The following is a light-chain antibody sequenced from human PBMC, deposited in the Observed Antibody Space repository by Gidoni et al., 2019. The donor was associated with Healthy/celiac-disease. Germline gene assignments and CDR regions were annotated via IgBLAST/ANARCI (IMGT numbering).Light chain of an antibody. J-gene: IGKJ2*01. CDR2: KAS. CDR3: QQYNSYVYT. CDR1: QSISSW. V-gene: IGKV1-5*03. Sequence: DIQMTQSPSTLSASVGDRVTIPCRASQSISSWLAGYQQKPGKAPKLLIYKASSLESGVPSRFSGSVSGTEFTLTINSLQPDDFATYYCQQYNSYVYTFGQGTKLEIK.